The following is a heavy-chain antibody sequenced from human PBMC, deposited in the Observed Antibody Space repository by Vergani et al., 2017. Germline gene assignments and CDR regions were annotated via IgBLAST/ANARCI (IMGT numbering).Heavy chain of an antibody. V-gene: IGHV3-23*04. J-gene: IGHJ6*02. CDR2: ISGSGGST. D-gene: IGHD1-26*01. CDR3: AKDLPSGSYYFDGMDV. CDR1: GFTFSSYA. Sequence: VQLVESGGGVVQPGRSLRLSCAASGFTFSSYAMSWVRQAPGKGLEWVSAISGSGGSTYYADSVKGRFTISRDNSKNTLYLQMNSLRAEDTAVYYCAKDLPSGSYYFDGMDVWGQGTTVTVSS.